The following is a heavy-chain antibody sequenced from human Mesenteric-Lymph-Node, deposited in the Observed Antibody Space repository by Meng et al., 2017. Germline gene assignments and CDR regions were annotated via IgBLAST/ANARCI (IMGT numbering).Heavy chain of an antibody. Sequence: SETLSLTCAVSAYSISSGYYWGWIRQPPGKGLEWIGEINHSGSTNYNPSLKSRVTISVDTSKNQFSLKLSSVTAADTAVYYCARARQGGFDYWGQGTLVTVSS. CDR1: AYSISSGYY. V-gene: IGHV4-38-2*01. D-gene: IGHD3-16*01. CDR3: ARARQGGFDY. CDR2: INHSGST. J-gene: IGHJ4*02.